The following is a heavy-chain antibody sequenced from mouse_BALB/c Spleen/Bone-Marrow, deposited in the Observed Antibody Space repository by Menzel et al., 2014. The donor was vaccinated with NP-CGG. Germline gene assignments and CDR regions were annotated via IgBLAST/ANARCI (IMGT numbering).Heavy chain of an antibody. D-gene: IGHD2-1*01. Sequence: VQLKQSGAELVKPGASVKLSCTASGFNIKDTYMHWVKQRPEQGLEWIGRIDPANGNTKYDPKFQGKATITADTSSNTAYLQRSSLTSEDTAVYYCARVYPNAMDYWGQGTSVTVSS. CDR3: ARVYPNAMDY. J-gene: IGHJ4*01. V-gene: IGHV14-3*02. CDR1: GFNIKDTY. CDR2: IDPANGNT.